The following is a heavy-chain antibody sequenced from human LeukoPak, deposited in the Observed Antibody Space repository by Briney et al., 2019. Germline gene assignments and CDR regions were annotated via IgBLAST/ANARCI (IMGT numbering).Heavy chain of an antibody. J-gene: IGHJ3*02. Sequence: GGSLRLSCAASGFKFDDYAMHWVRQAPGKGLEWVSGIRWNSGGIGYGDSVKGRFTISRDNAKNSLYLQMNSLRAEDTASYYCAKARPVIDDGFDIWGQGTMVTVSS. CDR1: GFKFDDYA. CDR3: AKARPVIDDGFDI. D-gene: IGHD3-22*01. CDR2: IRWNSGGI. V-gene: IGHV3-9*01.